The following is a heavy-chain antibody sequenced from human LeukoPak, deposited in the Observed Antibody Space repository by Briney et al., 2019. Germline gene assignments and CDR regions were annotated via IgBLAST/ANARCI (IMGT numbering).Heavy chain of an antibody. Sequence: GGSLRLSCAASGFTFSNYAMSRVRQAPGKGLEWVSSISGSGGNTYYADSVKGRFTISRDNSKNTLYLQMNSLRAEDTAVYYCAKVGIDGSGPFDHWGQGTLVTVSS. CDR2: ISGSGGNT. D-gene: IGHD3-10*01. J-gene: IGHJ4*02. CDR1: GFTFSNYA. CDR3: AKVGIDGSGPFDH. V-gene: IGHV3-23*01.